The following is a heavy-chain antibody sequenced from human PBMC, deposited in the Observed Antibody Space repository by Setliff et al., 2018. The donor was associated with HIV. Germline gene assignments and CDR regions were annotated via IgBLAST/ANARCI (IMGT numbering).Heavy chain of an antibody. V-gene: IGHV4-39*01. D-gene: IGHD4-4*01. CDR2: ISYGGNT. CDR1: GDSINSGPYS. J-gene: IGHJ4*02. CDR3: ARLRTTTVTAPFEY. Sequence: SSETLSLTCTVSGDSINSGPYSWGWIRQPPGKGLESIGSISYGGNTYYNPSLKSRVLISGDTSKNQFALKLSSVTAADTGVYFCARLRTTTVTAPFEYWGQGTLVTVSS.